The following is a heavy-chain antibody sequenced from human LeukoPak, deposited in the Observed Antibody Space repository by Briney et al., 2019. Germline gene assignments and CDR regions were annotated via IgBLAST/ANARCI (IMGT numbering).Heavy chain of an antibody. J-gene: IGHJ6*03. CDR1: GYTFTSYY. CDR2: INPSGGST. D-gene: IGHD4-17*01. V-gene: IGHV1-46*01. CDR3: ARATTVTGPMDV. Sequence: ASVKVSCKASGYTFTSYYMHWVRQAPGQGLEWMGIINPSGGSTSYAQKFQGRVTMTRDMSTSTVYMELSSLRSEDTAVYYCARATTVTGPMDVWGKGTTVTVSS.